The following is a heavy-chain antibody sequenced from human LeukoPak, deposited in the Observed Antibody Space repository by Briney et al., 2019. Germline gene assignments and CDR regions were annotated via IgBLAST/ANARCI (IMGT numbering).Heavy chain of an antibody. CDR1: GFTFSSYG. CDR2: IWYDGSNK. CDR3: ARGLRGQYSSSSGFYFDY. J-gene: IGHJ4*02. D-gene: IGHD6-6*01. Sequence: GGSLRLSCAASGFTFSSYGMHWVRQAPGKGLEWVAVIWYDGSNKYYADSVKGRFTISRDNSKNTLYLQMNSLRAEDTAVYYCARGLRGQYSSSSGFYFDYWGQGTLVTVFS. V-gene: IGHV3-33*01.